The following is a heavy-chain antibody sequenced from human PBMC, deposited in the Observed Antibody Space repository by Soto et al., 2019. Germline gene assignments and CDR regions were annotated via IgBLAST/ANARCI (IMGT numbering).Heavy chain of an antibody. CDR2: IYPGDSDT. V-gene: IGHV5-51*01. CDR1: GYSFTSYW. D-gene: IGHD6-19*01. Sequence: GESLKISCKGSGYSFTSYWIGWVRQMPGKGLEWMGIIYPGDSDTRYSPSFQGQVTISADKSISTAYLQWSSLKASDTAMYYCATLGISLAGTPSGAFDICGQGTMVPVS. CDR3: ATLGISLAGTPSGAFDI. J-gene: IGHJ3*02.